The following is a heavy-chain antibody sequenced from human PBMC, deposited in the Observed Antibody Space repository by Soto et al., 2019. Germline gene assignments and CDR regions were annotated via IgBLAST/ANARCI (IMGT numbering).Heavy chain of an antibody. D-gene: IGHD3-22*01. CDR3: ARYDSSGYYWPYYYYGMDV. CDR2: ISSSSSYI. CDR1: GFTFSTYS. J-gene: IGHJ6*02. V-gene: IGHV3-21*01. Sequence: GGSLRLSCAASGFTFSTYSMSWVRQAPGKGLEWVSSISSSSSYIYYADSVKGRFTISRDNAKNSLYLQMNSLRAEDTAVYYCARYDSSGYYWPYYYYGMDVWGQGTTLTVSS.